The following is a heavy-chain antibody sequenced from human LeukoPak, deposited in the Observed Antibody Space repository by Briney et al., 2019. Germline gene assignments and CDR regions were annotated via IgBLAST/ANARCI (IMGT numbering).Heavy chain of an antibody. CDR3: ARLLQGVAGTWGY. J-gene: IGHJ4*02. Sequence: GESLRISCKASGYTFTTYWIAWVRQMPGKGLEWMGMIYPGDSDTRYSPSFQGQITISVDKSISIAYLQWSSLKASDTAMYYCARLLQGVAGTWGYWGQGTLVTV. V-gene: IGHV5-51*01. CDR1: GYTFTTYW. CDR2: IYPGDSDT. D-gene: IGHD6-19*01.